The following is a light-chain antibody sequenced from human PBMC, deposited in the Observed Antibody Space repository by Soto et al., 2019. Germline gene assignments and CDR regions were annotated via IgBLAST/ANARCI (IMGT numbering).Light chain of an antibody. CDR1: SFNVGSNY. J-gene: IGLJ2*01. V-gene: IGLV1-51*01. CDR2: DNS. Sequence: QSVLTQPPSMSAAPGQKVTISCSGSSFNVGSNYVSRYQQLPGTAPKLLIYDNSRRPSGIPDRISGSKSGTSATLGITGLQTGDEADYYCGTWDDSLNAGVFGGGTKLTVL. CDR3: GTWDDSLNAGV.